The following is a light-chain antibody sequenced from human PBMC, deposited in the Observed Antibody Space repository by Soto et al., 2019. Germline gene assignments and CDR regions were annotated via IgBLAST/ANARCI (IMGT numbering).Light chain of an antibody. V-gene: IGLV2-23*01. CDR1: SSDVGSYNL. CDR2: EGT. J-gene: IGLJ1*01. Sequence: QSVLTQPASVSGSPGQSITISCTGTSSDVGSYNLVSWFQQLPGKVPKLIIYEGTKRPSGVSDRFSGSKSGYTASLTISGLQAEDAADYYCFSYAGNSVYVFGTGTRSP. CDR3: FSYAGNSVYV.